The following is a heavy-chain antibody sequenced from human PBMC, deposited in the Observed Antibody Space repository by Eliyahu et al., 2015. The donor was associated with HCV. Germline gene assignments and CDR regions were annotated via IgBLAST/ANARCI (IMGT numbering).Heavy chain of an antibody. V-gene: IGHV3-23*01. J-gene: IGHJ4*02. D-gene: IGHD2-15*01. CDR1: GFAFSTYA. CDR3: ATDIRVGAADTG. CDR2: ISGRGDRQ. Sequence: EVQLLESGGGLVQPGGSLRLSCXASGFAFSTYAMNWVRQGPGKGLEXVXTISGRGDRQWYAASVKGRFTISRDNSKNILYLEMNSLRADDTAIFYCATDIRVGAADTGWGQGTLVTVSS.